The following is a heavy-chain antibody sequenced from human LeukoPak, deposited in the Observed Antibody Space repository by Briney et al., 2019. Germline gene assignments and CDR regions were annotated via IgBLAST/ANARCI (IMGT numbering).Heavy chain of an antibody. V-gene: IGHV4-59*01. CDR2: IYYSGST. CDR1: GGSISSYY. J-gene: IGHJ4*02. D-gene: IGHD2/OR15-2a*01. Sequence: SETLSLTCAVSGGSISSYYWSWIRQPPGKGLEWIGYIYYSGSTNYNPSLKSRVTISVDTSKNQFSLKLSSVTAADTAVYYCARSPGYFAFESWGQGTLVIVPS. CDR3: ARSPGYFAFES.